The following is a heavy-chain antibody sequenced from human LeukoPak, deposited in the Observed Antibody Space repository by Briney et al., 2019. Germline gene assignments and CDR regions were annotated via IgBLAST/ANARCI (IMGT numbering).Heavy chain of an antibody. CDR1: GYTFTSYD. CDR2: MNPNSGNT. J-gene: IGHJ5*02. Sequence: ASVKVSCKASGYTFTSYDINWVRQATGQGPEWMGWMNPNSGNTGYAQKYQGRVTMTRNTSISTAYMELSSLRSEDAAVYYCARPINPVRRGRSCGHWFDPWGQGTLVTVSS. CDR3: ARPINPVRRGRSCGHWFDP. V-gene: IGHV1-8*01. D-gene: IGHD6-13*01.